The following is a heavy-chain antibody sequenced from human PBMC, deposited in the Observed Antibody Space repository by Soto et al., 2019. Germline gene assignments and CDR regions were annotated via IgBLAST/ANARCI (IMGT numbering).Heavy chain of an antibody. Sequence: QVQLVQSGAEVKKPGASVKVSCKASGYTFTGYYMHWVRQAPGQGLEWMGWINPNSGGTNYAQKFQGWVTMTRDTSISTAYMELSRLRSDDTAVYYCARALEYYYDGSAPLDYWGQGTLVTVSS. V-gene: IGHV1-2*04. J-gene: IGHJ4*02. CDR1: GYTFTGYY. CDR3: ARALEYYYDGSAPLDY. CDR2: INPNSGGT. D-gene: IGHD3-22*01.